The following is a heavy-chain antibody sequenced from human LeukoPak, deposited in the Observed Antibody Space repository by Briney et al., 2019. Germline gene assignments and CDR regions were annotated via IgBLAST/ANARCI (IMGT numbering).Heavy chain of an antibody. V-gene: IGHV3-23*01. CDR3: AKANCGSECFYIMDV. CDR1: GFTSSNFA. D-gene: IGHD3-16*01. CDR2: ISGSTGRT. Sequence: GGSLRLSCAAYGFTSSNFAMNWVRQAPGKGLERVSSISGSTGRTYYADSVKRRFTISRDDSKNTVYLEMNNLRAEDTALYFCAKANCGSECFYIMDVWGQGTMVTVSS. J-gene: IGHJ6*02.